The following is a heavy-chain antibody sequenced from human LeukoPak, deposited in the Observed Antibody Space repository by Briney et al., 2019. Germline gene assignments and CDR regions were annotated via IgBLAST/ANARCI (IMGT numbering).Heavy chain of an antibody. D-gene: IGHD3-16*01. CDR1: GYTFTSFD. Sequence: ASVKVSCKASGYTFTSFDMNWVRQATGQGLEWMGWMSPNSGNSGFALKFQGRVTITRNTSISTAYMEVNSLRSEDAAIYYCARGRHKGGNYYYYFMDVWGKGTTVTVSS. V-gene: IGHV1-8*01. CDR2: MSPNSGNS. J-gene: IGHJ6*03. CDR3: ARGRHKGGNYYYYFMDV.